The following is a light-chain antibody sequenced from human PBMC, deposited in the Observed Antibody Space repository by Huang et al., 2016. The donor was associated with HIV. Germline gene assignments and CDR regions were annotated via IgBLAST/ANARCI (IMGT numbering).Light chain of an antibody. Sequence: DIQMTQSPSSLSASVGDRVTITCQASQDISNYLNWYQQKPGKAPKLLIYDASNLEKGVPSRFSGSGSGTDFTFTISSLQPEDIATYYCQQYDNLPPLFGGGTKVEIK. CDR3: QQYDNLPPL. V-gene: IGKV1-33*01. CDR1: QDISNY. CDR2: DAS. J-gene: IGKJ4*01.